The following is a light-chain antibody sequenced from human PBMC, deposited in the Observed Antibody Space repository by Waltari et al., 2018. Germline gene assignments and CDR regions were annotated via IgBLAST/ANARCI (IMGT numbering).Light chain of an antibody. J-gene: IGKJ4*01. Sequence: DVVMTQSPLSLPVTLGQPASISCRSTQSLVHTNGNTYLNWFQQRPGQSPRRLIYEVSNRDSGVPDRFSGSGSGTDFTLRISRVEAEDVGVYYCMQGTHPPQTFGGGTKVEIK. CDR2: EVS. CDR3: MQGTHPPQT. V-gene: IGKV2-30*02. CDR1: QSLVHTNGNTY.